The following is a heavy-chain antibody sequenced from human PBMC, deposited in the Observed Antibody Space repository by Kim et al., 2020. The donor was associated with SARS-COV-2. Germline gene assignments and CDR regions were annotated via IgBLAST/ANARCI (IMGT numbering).Heavy chain of an antibody. V-gene: IGHV4-4*02. D-gene: IGHD3-16*01. CDR3: ARAARGYFDY. CDR2: ST. J-gene: IGHJ4*02. Sequence: STNSNPSLKRRVTISGDKSKNQFSLKLSSVTAADTAVYYCARAARGYFDYWGQGTLVTVSS.